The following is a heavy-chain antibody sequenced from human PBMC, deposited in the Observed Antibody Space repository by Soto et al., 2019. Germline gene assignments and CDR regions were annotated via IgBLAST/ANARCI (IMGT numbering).Heavy chain of an antibody. CDR1: GFTFSSYA. CDR2: ISGSGGST. J-gene: IGHJ3*02. D-gene: IGHD5-12*01. V-gene: IGHV3-23*01. Sequence: EVQLLESGGGLVQPGGSLRLSCAASGFTFSSYAMSWVRQAPGKGLEWVSAISGSGGSTYYADSVKGRFTISRDNSKKPLYLQMNSLRAEDTAVYYCAKYVYSGYDHDALDIWGQGTMVTVSS. CDR3: AKYVYSGYDHDALDI.